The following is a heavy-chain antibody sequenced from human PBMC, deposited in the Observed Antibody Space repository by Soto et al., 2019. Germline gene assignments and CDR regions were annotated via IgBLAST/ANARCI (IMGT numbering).Heavy chain of an antibody. CDR3: ARDRAHGFDI. CDR1: CYSFTSNG. J-gene: IGHJ3*02. CDR2: ISVDKGNT. Sequence: GASLKVSCKYSCYSFTSNGISLLRHYKGQGLECMGWISVDKGNTNYAQKLQGRVTMTRDTSTSTVYMELRSLRSEDTAVYFCARDRAHGFDIWGQGTMVTVSS. V-gene: IGHV1-18*01.